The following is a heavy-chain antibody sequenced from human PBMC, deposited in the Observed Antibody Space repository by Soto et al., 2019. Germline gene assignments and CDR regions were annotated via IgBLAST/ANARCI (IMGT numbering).Heavy chain of an antibody. Sequence: SETLSLTCSVSGGSIIDSNYYWAWVRQPPGKGLESIGSIYYSGNTYYNPSLKSRVTISVDTSKNQFSLKLTSVSAADTAMYYCARRVDFWSGYYDFWGQGHLVTVSS. J-gene: IGHJ4*02. CDR3: ARRVDFWSGYYDF. V-gene: IGHV4-39*01. D-gene: IGHD3-3*01. CDR2: IYYSGNT. CDR1: GGSIIDSNYY.